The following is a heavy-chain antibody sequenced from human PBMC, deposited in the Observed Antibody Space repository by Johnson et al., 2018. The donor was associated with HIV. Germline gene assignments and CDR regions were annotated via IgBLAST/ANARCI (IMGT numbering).Heavy chain of an antibody. D-gene: IGHD3-3*01. V-gene: IGHV3-20*04. Sequence: VQLVESGGGVVRPGGSLRLSCAASGFTFDDYDMIWVRQGPGKGLEWVSGINWNGGSAGYAESVKGRFTISRDNAKRSLYLEMNSLKAEDTALYYCARATYYYDLSGYLTRPRAFDMWGQGTMVTVSS. J-gene: IGHJ3*02. CDR1: GFTFDDYD. CDR2: INWNGGSA. CDR3: ARATYYYDLSGYLTRPRAFDM.